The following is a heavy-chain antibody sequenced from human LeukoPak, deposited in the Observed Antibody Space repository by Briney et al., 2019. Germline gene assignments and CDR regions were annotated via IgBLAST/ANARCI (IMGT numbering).Heavy chain of an antibody. V-gene: IGHV3-48*01. D-gene: IGHD6-19*01. J-gene: IGHJ4*02. CDR1: GFTFSSYS. CDR3: AKLMAGSNVDY. CDR2: IGSNPSNI. Sequence: GGSLRLSCVASGFTFSSYSMSWVRQAPGKGLECISYIGSNPSNIYYADSVKGRFTISRDNSKNTLYLQMSSLTADDTAVYYCAKLMAGSNVDYWGQGTLVTVSS.